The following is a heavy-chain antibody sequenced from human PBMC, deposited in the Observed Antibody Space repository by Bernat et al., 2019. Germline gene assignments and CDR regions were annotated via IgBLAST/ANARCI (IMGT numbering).Heavy chain of an antibody. D-gene: IGHD5-18*01. Sequence: QVQLQQWGAGLLKPSETLSLTCAVYGGSFSGYYWSWIRQPPGKGLEWIGEINHSGSTNYNPSLKSRVPISVDTSKNHFSLKLSSVTAADTAVYYCARGRPTFPSDRGYSYVRNYWGQGTLVTVSS. CDR2: INHSGST. CDR1: GGSFSGYY. CDR3: ARGRPTFPSDRGYSYVRNY. J-gene: IGHJ4*02. V-gene: IGHV4-34*01.